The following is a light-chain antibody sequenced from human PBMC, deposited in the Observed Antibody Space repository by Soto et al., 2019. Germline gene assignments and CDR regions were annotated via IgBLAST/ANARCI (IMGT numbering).Light chain of an antibody. CDR2: DAS. CDR3: QHRSNWPIT. J-gene: IGKJ5*01. V-gene: IGKV3-11*01. CDR1: QSVSSY. Sequence: EIVLTQSPATLSLSPGERATLSCRASQSVSSYLAWYQQKPGQAPRLLIYDASNRETGIPARVSGSGSGTEFTLTISSLEPEDFEVYYCQHRSNWPITFGQGTRLEIK.